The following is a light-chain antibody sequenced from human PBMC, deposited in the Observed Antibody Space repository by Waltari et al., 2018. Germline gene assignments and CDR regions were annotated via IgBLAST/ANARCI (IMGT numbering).Light chain of an antibody. CDR2: DVN. CDR3: SSSSITTVVV. CDR1: SSDSGNYQY. Sequence: QCALTQPASVSGSPGQSISVSCSGTSSDSGNYQYVSWYQQHPGKAPKLMIYDVNKRPSGVSDRFSGSKAANTASLTISGLRAEDEALYFCSSSSITTVVVFGGGTKLTVL. V-gene: IGLV2-14*01. J-gene: IGLJ2*01.